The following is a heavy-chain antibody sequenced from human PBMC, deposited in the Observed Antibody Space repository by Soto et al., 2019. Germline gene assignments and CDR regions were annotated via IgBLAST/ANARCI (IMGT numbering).Heavy chain of an antibody. CDR1: GFTFSTFG. CDR2: ISFDGSNK. V-gene: IGHV3-30*18. J-gene: IGHJ4*02. Sequence: PGGSLRLSCAASGFTFSTFGMHWVRQAPGKGLEWVAIISFDGSNKYYADSVKGRFTISRDNSKNTLYLQMNSLRPEDTAVYYCAKDPLPYSRSHFLDYWGQGTLVTVSS. CDR3: AKDPLPYSRSHFLDY. D-gene: IGHD1-26*01.